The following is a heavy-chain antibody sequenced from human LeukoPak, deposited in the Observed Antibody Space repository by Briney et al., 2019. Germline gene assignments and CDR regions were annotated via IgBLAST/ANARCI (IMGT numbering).Heavy chain of an antibody. D-gene: IGHD4-17*01. J-gene: IGHJ4*02. CDR1: GGSINTYH. CDR3: ARAGGAPHGDYEFDF. Sequence: SETLSLTCTVSGGSINTYHWGWIRQPSGKGLEWIGNIYSSGSTNYNPSLKSRVTISVDTSKNQFSLKLTSVTATDTAIYYCARAGGAPHGDYEFDFWGQGILVTVSS. V-gene: IGHV4-59*08. CDR2: IYSSGST.